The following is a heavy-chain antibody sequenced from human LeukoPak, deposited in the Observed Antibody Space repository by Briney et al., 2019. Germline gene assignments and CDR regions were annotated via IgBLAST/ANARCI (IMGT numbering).Heavy chain of an antibody. CDR3: ARRAIAAAGNDY. J-gene: IGHJ4*02. D-gene: IGHD6-13*01. CDR2: INHSGST. V-gene: IGHV4-34*01. CDR1: GGSFSGYH. Sequence: SETLSLTCAVYGGSFSGYHWSWIRQPPGKGLEWIGEINHSGSTNYNPSLKSRVTISVDTSKNQFSLKLSSVTAADTAVYYCARRAIAAAGNDYWGQGTLVTVSS.